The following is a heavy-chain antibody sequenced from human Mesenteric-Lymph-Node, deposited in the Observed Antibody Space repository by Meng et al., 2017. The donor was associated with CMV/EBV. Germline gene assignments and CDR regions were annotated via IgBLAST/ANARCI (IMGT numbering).Heavy chain of an antibody. CDR1: GFTFDDYA. CDR2: ISWNSGSI. D-gene: IGHD5-18*01. J-gene: IGHJ6*02. V-gene: IGHV3-9*01. CDR3: ARDRGYGYGSHYYYYTMDV. Sequence: GGSLRLSCAASGFTFDDYAMHWVRQAPGKGLEWVSGISWNSGSIGYADSVKGRFTISRDNAKNSLYLQMNSLRDEDTALYYCARDRGYGYGSHYYYYTMDVWGQGTPVTVSS.